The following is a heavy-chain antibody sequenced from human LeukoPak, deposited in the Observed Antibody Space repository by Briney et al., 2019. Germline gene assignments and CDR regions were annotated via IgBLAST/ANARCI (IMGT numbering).Heavy chain of an antibody. J-gene: IGHJ4*02. V-gene: IGHV1-69*13. CDR2: IIPIFGTA. CDR3: ARGDYYDSSGYYYGDY. CDR1: GGTFSSYA. Sequence: SAKVSCKASGGTFSSYAISWVRQAPGQGLEWMGGIIPIFGTANYAQKFQGRVTITADESTSTAYMELSSLRSEDTAVYYCARGDYYDSSGYYYGDYWGQGTLVTVSS. D-gene: IGHD3-22*01.